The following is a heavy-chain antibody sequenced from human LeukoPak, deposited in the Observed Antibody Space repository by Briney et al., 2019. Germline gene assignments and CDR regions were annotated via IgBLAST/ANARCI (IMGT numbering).Heavy chain of an antibody. V-gene: IGHV4-31*03. CDR2: IYHSGSA. Sequence: SETLSLTCTVSGDSISSGGYYWSWIRQPPGKGLEWIGYIYHSGSAYYNPSLKSRVTISVDTSKNQFSLKLSSVAAADTAVYFCARGVYGTVKGGLDYWGQGTLVTVSS. CDR3: ARGVYGTVKGGLDY. CDR1: GDSISSGGYY. J-gene: IGHJ4*02. D-gene: IGHD3-10*01.